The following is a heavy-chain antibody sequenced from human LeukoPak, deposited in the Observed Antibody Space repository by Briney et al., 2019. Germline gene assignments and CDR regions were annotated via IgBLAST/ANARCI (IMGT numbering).Heavy chain of an antibody. V-gene: IGHV1-69*01. Sequence: SVKVSCKASGGTFSSYAISWVRQAPGQGLEWMGGIIPIFGTANYAQKFQGRVTITADESTSTAYMELSSLRSEDTAVYYCAAVTDTAMVGDDYWGQGTLVTVSS. CDR2: IIPIFGTA. CDR3: AAVTDTAMVGDDY. J-gene: IGHJ4*02. D-gene: IGHD5-18*01. CDR1: GGTFSSYA.